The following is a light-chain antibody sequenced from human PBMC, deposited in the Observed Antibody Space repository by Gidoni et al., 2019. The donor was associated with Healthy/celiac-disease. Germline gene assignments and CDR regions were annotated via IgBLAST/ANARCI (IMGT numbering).Light chain of an antibody. V-gene: IGKV3-20*01. CDR2: GAS. CDR3: QQYGSSPPLT. CDR1: QSVNSSY. Sequence: PGTLSLSPGERATLSCRASQSVNSSYLAWYKQKPGQAPRLLIYGASSRATGIPDRFSGSGSGTDFTLTISRLEPEDFAVYSCQQYGSSPPLTFGGGTKVEIK. J-gene: IGKJ4*01.